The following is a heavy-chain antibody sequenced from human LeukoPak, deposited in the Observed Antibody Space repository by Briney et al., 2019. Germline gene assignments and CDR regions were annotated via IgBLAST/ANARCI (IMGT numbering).Heavy chain of an antibody. CDR3: AKDDDFWSGHDAFDI. J-gene: IGHJ3*02. D-gene: IGHD3-3*01. V-gene: IGHV3-30*04. Sequence: GGSLRLSCLGSGFIFSSYAMHWVRQAPGKGLEWVAVISYDGSNKYYADSVKGRFTISRDNSKNTLYLQMNSLRAEDTAVYYCAKDDDFWSGHDAFDIWGQGTMVTVSS. CDR2: ISYDGSNK. CDR1: GFIFSSYA.